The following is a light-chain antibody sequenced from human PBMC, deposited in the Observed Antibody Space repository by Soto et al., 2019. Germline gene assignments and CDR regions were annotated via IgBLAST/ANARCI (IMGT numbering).Light chain of an antibody. Sequence: PGERATLSCRASQSVNSNYLAWYQQKPGQAARLLIYDASNRATGIPARFSGSGSGTDFTLTISSLEPEDFAVYYCQQRSNWFLTFGGGTKVDIK. CDR1: QSVNSNY. V-gene: IGKV3-11*01. J-gene: IGKJ4*01. CDR2: DAS. CDR3: QQRSNWFLT.